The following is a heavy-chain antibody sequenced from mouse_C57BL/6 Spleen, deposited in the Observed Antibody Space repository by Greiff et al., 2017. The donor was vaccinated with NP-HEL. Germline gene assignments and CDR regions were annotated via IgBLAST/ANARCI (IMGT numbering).Heavy chain of an antibody. Sequence: VQLQQSGAELVRPGTSVKMSCKASGYTFTNYWIGWAKQRPGHGLEWIGDIYPGGGYTNYNEKFKGKATLTADKSSSTAYMQFSSLTSEDSAIYYCARGDAGGFDYWGQGTTLTVSS. D-gene: IGHD3-3*01. CDR3: ARGDAGGFDY. CDR2: IYPGGGYT. CDR1: GYTFTNYW. V-gene: IGHV1-63*01. J-gene: IGHJ2*01.